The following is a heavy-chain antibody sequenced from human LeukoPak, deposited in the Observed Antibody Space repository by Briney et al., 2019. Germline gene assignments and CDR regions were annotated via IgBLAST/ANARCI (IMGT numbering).Heavy chain of an antibody. J-gene: IGHJ4*02. CDR1: GYTFTSYG. Sequence: ASVKVSCKASGYTFTSYGISWVRQAPGQGLEWMGWISAYNGNTNSQKLQGRVTMTTDTSTSTAYVELRSLRSDDTAVYYCAGGYSYGELDYWGQGTLVTVSS. V-gene: IGHV1-18*01. CDR3: AGGYSYGELDY. CDR2: ISAYNGNT. D-gene: IGHD5-18*01.